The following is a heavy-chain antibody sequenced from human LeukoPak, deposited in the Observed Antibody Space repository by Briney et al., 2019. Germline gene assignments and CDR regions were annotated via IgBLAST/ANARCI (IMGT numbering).Heavy chain of an antibody. Sequence: GGSLRLSCAASGFTFSSYWMPWVRQAPGKGLVWVSRINSDGSSTSYADSVKGRFTISRDNAKNTLYLQMNSLRAEDTAVYYCARVPHYSSSLGYYYGMDVWGQGTTVTVSS. D-gene: IGHD6-6*01. CDR2: INSDGSST. CDR1: GFTFSSYW. J-gene: IGHJ6*02. V-gene: IGHV3-74*01. CDR3: ARVPHYSSSLGYYYGMDV.